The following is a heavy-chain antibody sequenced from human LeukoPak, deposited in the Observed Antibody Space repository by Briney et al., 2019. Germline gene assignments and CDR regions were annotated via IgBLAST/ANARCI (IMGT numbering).Heavy chain of an antibody. J-gene: IGHJ5*02. CDR2: ISWDDDK. CDR3: THRNWGAGNNWFDP. Sequence: SGPTLVNPTQTLTLTCTFSGFSLTTSGVGVGWIRQPPGKALEWLALISWDDDKRYSPSLKSRLTITKDTSKNQVVLTMTNVDPVDTATYFCTHRNWGAGNNWFDPWGQGTLVTVSS. V-gene: IGHV2-5*02. D-gene: IGHD3-16*01. CDR1: GFSLTTSGVG.